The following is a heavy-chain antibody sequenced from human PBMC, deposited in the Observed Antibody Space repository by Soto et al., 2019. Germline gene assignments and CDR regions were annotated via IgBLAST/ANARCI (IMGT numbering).Heavy chain of an antibody. CDR2: IKEDGSGK. D-gene: IGHD3-16*02. Sequence: GGSLRISCADSGFILRNYWMSCLRQAPGRGLQWVASIKEDGSGKYYVDPVKGRFTISRENAKNSLYLQMNSLRAEDTAVYYCARYRSTDAWGKGTLVTVSS. V-gene: IGHV3-7*03. CDR1: GFILRNYW. CDR3: ARYRSTDA. J-gene: IGHJ5*02.